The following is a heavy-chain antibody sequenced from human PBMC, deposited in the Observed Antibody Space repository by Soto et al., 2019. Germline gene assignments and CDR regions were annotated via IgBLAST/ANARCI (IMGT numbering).Heavy chain of an antibody. V-gene: IGHV3-7*01. CDR3: ARVLSPRGLWIQLWSPGGYFDY. J-gene: IGHJ4*02. Sequence: PGGSLRLSCAASGFTFSSYWMSWVRQAPGKGLEWVANIKQDGSEKYYVDSVTGRFTISRDNAKNSLYLQMNSLRAEDTAVYYCARVLSPRGLWIQLWSPGGYFDYWGQGT. CDR1: GFTFSSYW. D-gene: IGHD5-18*01. CDR2: IKQDGSEK.